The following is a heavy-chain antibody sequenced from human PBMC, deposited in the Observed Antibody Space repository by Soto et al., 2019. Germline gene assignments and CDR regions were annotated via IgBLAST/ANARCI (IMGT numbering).Heavy chain of an antibody. J-gene: IGHJ5*02. CDR2: INAGNGNI. D-gene: IGHD3-3*01. Sequence: QVQLVQSGAEKKKPGASVKVSCKASGYTFTSYAIDWVRQAPGQRLEWMGWINAGNGNIKYSQKFQGRVTITRDTPASTAYKELSSLRSEDTAVYYFARGFPLWFDPWGQGTLVTVSS. CDR1: GYTFTSYA. CDR3: ARGFPLWFDP. V-gene: IGHV1-3*05.